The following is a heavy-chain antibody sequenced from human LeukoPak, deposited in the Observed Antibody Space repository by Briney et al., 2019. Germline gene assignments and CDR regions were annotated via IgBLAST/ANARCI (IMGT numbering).Heavy chain of an antibody. Sequence: PSETLSVTCAVYGGSFSGYYWSWIRQPPGKGLEWIGEINHSGSTNYNPSLKSRVTISVDTSKNQFSLKLSSVTAADTAVYYCARALGVIAPTSWGQGTLVTVSS. CDR3: ARALGVIAPTS. V-gene: IGHV4-34*01. D-gene: IGHD2-21*01. CDR2: INHSGST. CDR1: GGSFSGYY. J-gene: IGHJ5*02.